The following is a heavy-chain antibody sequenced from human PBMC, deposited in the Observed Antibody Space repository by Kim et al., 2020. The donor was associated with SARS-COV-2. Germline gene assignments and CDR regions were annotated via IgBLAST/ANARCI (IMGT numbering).Heavy chain of an antibody. J-gene: IGHJ4*02. D-gene: IGHD3-3*01. CDR3: AKDAQSGYHYFDY. Sequence: YADSVKGRFTVSRDNSKNARHLQMNSLRAEDTAVYYCAKDAQSGYHYFDYWGQGTLVTVSS. V-gene: IGHV3-33*06.